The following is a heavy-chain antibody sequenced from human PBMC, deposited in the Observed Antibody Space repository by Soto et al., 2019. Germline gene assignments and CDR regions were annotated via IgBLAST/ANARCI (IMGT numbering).Heavy chain of an antibody. D-gene: IGHD2-21*01. V-gene: IGHV4-31*03. CDR1: VVSISSGVYY. J-gene: IGHJ6*02. CDR2: SYYSGST. Sequence: QVQLQESGPGLVKPSQTLSLTCTVSVVSISSGVYYWSCIPHHPVKGLKWIGYSYYSGSTYYNPSLKSRVTISVDTSKNQFSLKLSSVTAADTAVYYCAASCVGCGGFNYYGMDVWGQGTTVTVSS. CDR3: AASCVGCGGFNYYGMDV.